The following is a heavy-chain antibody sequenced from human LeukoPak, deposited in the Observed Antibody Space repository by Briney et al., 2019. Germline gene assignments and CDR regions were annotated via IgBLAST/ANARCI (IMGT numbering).Heavy chain of an antibody. CDR2: ISGSGGST. J-gene: IGHJ4*02. CDR1: GFTFSSYA. D-gene: IGHD6-19*01. CDR3: AKVREYSSGWLPYYFDY. Sequence: PGGSLRLSCAASGFTFSSYAMSWVRQAPGKGLEWVSAISGSGGSTYYADSVKGRFTISRDNSKNTLYLQMNSLRAEDMAVYYCAKVREYSSGWLPYYFDYWGQGTLVTVSS. V-gene: IGHV3-23*01.